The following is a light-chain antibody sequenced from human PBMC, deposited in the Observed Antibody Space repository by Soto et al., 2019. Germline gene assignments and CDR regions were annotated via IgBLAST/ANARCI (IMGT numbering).Light chain of an antibody. CDR1: QSVSSY. J-gene: IGKJ1*01. CDR2: DAS. CDR3: QQRSNWPT. V-gene: IGKV3-11*01. Sequence: DIVLTQSAATLSLYPGERATLSCRASQSVSSYLAWYQQKPGQAPRLLIYDASNRATGIPARFSGSGSGTDFTLTISSLEPEDFAVYYCQQRSNWPTFGQGTKV.